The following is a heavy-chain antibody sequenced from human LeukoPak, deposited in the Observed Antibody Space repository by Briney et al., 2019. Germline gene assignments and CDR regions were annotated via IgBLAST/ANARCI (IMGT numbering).Heavy chain of an antibody. D-gene: IGHD3-3*01. V-gene: IGHV1-69-2*01. CDR1: GYTFNDYH. CDR3: ARVLGRGVVVPLLDS. Sequence: ASVKVSCKASGYTFNDYHIHWLLQAPGKGLEWLGRVDPEDGETVYAENFQDRVTITADTSADTAYMHLSSLKSEDTAVYYCARVLGRGVVVPLLDSWGQGTLITVSS. CDR2: VDPEDGET. J-gene: IGHJ4*02.